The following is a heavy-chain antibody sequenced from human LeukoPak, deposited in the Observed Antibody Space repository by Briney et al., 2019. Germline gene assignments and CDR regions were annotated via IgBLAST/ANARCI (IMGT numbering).Heavy chain of an antibody. CDR2: ITPSGGA. D-gene: IGHD5-24*01. CDR1: GYTXTAYA. J-gene: IGHJ4*02. CDR3: ARDRYGDGFAHFDY. Sequence: GASVKVSCTSSGYTXTAYAMHGVRQAPGQGLEWMGWITPSGGANYAQKFQGRVTMTRDTSISTAYMDLSRLTSDDTAVYYCARDRYGDGFAHFDYWGQGTLVTVSS. V-gene: IGHV1-2*02.